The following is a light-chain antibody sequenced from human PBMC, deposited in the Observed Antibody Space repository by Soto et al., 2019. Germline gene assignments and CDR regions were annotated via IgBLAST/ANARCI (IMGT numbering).Light chain of an antibody. CDR2: AAS. J-gene: IGKJ1*01. Sequence: IRMTQSPSSFSASTGDRVTITCRASQGISSYLAWYQQKPGKAPKLLIYAASTLQSGVPSRFSGSGSGTEFTLTISSLQPDDFATYYCQHYNSYSEAFGQGTKVDIK. CDR3: QHYNSYSEA. V-gene: IGKV1-8*01. CDR1: QGISSY.